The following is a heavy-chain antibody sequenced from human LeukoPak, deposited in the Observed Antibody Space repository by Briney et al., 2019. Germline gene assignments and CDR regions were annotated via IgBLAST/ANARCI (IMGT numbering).Heavy chain of an antibody. V-gene: IGHV1-8*01. D-gene: IGHD2-15*01. CDR1: GYTFTSYD. CDR2: MNPTSGNT. CDR3: AREYCSGGSCYPSGNWFDP. J-gene: IGHJ5*02. Sequence: ASVKVSCKASGYTFTSYDINSGRQATGQGLESMGWMNPTSGNTGYAQKFQGRVTMTRNTSISTDYMELSSLRSEDTAVYYCAREYCSGGSCYPSGNWFDPWGQGTLVTVSS.